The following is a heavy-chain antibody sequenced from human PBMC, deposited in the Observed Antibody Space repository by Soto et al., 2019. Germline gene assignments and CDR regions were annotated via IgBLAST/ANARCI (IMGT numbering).Heavy chain of an antibody. V-gene: IGHV3-21*01. CDR3: ARDRRDGYNFGFDY. CDR1: GVTFSSYS. Sequence: GSLRLSCAASGVTFSSYSMNWVRQAPGKGLEWVSSISSSSSYIYYADSVKGRFTISRDNAKNSLYLQMNSLRAGDTAVYYCARDRRDGYNFGFDYWGQGTLVTVSS. J-gene: IGHJ4*02. D-gene: IGHD5-12*01. CDR2: ISSSSSYI.